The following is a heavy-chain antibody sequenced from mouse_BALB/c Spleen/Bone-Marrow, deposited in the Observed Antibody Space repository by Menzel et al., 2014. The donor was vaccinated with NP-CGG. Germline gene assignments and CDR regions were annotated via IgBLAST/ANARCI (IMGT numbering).Heavy chain of an antibody. J-gene: IGHJ3*01. V-gene: IGHV5-4*02. CDR2: ISDGGSYT. Sequence: VQLQQSGGGLVKPGGSLKLSCAASGFTFSDYYMYWVRQTPEKRLEWVATISDGGSYTYYPDSVKGRFTISRDNAKNNLYLQMSSIKSEDTAMYCCARARDYDSKVWFAYWGQGTLVTVSA. CDR1: GFTFSDYY. D-gene: IGHD2-4*01. CDR3: ARARDYDSKVWFAY.